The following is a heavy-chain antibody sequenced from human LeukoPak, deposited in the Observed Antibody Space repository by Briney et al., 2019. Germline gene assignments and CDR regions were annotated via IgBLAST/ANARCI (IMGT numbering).Heavy chain of an antibody. CDR1: GYTFTSNY. J-gene: IGHJ3*02. Sequence: GASVKVSCKAFGYTFTSNYMHWVRQAPGQGLEWMGWINPNSGGTNYAQKFQGRVTMTRDTSISTAYMELSRLRSDDTAVYYCARVHGDDAFDIWGQGTMVTVSS. CDR2: INPNSGGT. D-gene: IGHD3-10*01. V-gene: IGHV1-2*02. CDR3: ARVHGDDAFDI.